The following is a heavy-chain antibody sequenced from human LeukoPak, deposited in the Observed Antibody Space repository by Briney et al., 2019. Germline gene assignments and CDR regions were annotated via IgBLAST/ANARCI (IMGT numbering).Heavy chain of an antibody. CDR2: ISSSSSYI. CDR1: GFTFSSYS. J-gene: IGHJ4*02. V-gene: IGHV3-21*01. D-gene: IGHD4-17*01. CDR3: ARSMTTVTTFEY. Sequence: GGSLRLSCAASGFTFSSYSMNWVRQAPGKGLEWVSSISSSSSYIYYADSVKGRFTISRDNAKNSLYLQMNSLRAEDTAVYYCARSMTTVTTFEYWGQGTLVTVSS.